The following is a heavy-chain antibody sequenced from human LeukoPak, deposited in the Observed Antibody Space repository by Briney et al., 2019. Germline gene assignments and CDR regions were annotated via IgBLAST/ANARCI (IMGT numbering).Heavy chain of an antibody. CDR2: INPNSGGT. V-gene: IGHV1-2*02. J-gene: IGHJ4*02. Sequence: ASVKVSCKASGYTFTGYYMHCVRQAPGQGLEWMGWINPNSGGTNYAQKFQGRVTMTKDTSISTAYMELSRLRSDETAVYYCASLWGEWEQLDYWGQGTLVTVSS. CDR1: GYTFTGYY. CDR3: ASLWGEWEQLDY. D-gene: IGHD1-26*01.